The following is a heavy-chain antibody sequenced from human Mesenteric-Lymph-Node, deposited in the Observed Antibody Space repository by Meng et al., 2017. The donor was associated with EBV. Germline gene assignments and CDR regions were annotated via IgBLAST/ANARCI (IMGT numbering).Heavy chain of an antibody. CDR1: GGSFSGFY. CDR2: INHSGST. Sequence: QVQLTQLGAGLLKPSESLALTLAVYGGSFSGFYWSWIRQPPGKGLEWIGEINHSGSTNYNPSLKSRVTISVDTSKNQFSLKLSSVTAAETDVYYCARRGKVGAGYWGQGTLVTVSS. J-gene: IGHJ4*02. D-gene: IGHD1-26*01. CDR3: ARRGKVGAGY. V-gene: IGHV4-34*02.